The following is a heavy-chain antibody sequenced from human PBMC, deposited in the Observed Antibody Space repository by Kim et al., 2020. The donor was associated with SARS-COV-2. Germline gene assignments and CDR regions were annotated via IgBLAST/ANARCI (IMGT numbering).Heavy chain of an antibody. CDR3: TSQGPYASGFDY. CDR1: GFSFDTYS. V-gene: IGHV3-21*01. J-gene: IGHJ4*02. Sequence: GGSLRLSCAASGFSFDTYSLSWVRQAPGKGLEWVSSISSSGTYKYYSDSMKGRFTVSRDNAKNSLYLQMNSLRDDDTAFYYCTSQGPYASGFDYWGQGTLVTVSS. CDR2: ISSSGTYK. D-gene: IGHD3-10*01.